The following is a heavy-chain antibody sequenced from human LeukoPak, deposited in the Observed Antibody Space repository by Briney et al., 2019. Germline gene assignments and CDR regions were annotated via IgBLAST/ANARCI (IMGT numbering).Heavy chain of an antibody. CDR3: ARDLSYRYSSGWLDY. Sequence: GGSLRLSCAASQITFSTYAMHWVRQAPGKGLEWVAVISYDGSNKYYADSVKGRFSISRDNSKNTLYLQMNSLRAEDTAVYYCARDLSYRYSSGWLDYWGQGTLVTVSS. CDR1: QITFSTYA. V-gene: IGHV3-30-3*01. D-gene: IGHD6-19*01. J-gene: IGHJ4*02. CDR2: ISYDGSNK.